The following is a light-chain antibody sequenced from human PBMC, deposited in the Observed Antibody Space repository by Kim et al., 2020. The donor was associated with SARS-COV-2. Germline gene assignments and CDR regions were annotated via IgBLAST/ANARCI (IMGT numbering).Light chain of an antibody. V-gene: IGKV3-20*01. CDR2: GAS. CDR3: QQYGTLPYT. CDR1: QSVNSRY. Sequence: LAPGERATLYCRASQSVNSRYLAWYQVKPGQAPRLLIFGASSWATGVPDRFSGSGSGTDFTLTISSLEPEDFAVYYCQQYGTLPYTFGQGTKLEI. J-gene: IGKJ2*01.